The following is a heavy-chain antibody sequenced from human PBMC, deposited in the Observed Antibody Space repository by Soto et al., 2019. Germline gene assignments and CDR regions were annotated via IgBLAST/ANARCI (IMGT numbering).Heavy chain of an antibody. V-gene: IGHV3-33*03. D-gene: IGHD2-8*02. CDR2: IWYDGSEQ. Sequence: QEQLVESGGGVVQTGMSLRLSCEGSGFTFRRHGMHWVRQSPGKGLEWLAVIWYDGSEQYYADSVKGRFTISRDNSKNMLYLQLNTLTVEDTAVYYCARWSNHKVVDPWGQGTMVTV. CDR3: ARWSNHKVVDP. CDR1: GFTFRRHG. J-gene: IGHJ5*02.